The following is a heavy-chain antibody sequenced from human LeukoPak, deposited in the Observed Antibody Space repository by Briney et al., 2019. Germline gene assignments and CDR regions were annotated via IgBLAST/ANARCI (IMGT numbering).Heavy chain of an antibody. Sequence: GASVKVSCKASGYTFTSYGISWVRQAPGQGLEWMGWISAYNGNTNYAQKLQGRVTMTTDTSTSTAYMELRSLRSDDTAVYYCARGVVYGDYGSPLDYWGQGTLVTVSS. J-gene: IGHJ4*02. CDR2: ISAYNGNT. D-gene: IGHD4-17*01. CDR3: ARGVVYGDYGSPLDY. CDR1: GYTFTSYG. V-gene: IGHV1-18*01.